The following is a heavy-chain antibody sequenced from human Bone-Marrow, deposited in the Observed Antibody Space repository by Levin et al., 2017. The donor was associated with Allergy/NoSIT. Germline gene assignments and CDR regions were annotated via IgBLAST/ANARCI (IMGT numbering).Heavy chain of an antibody. CDR1: GFRFDEFA. D-gene: IGHD6-13*01. CDR3: AKDDSSSWFNWLDT. Sequence: GGSLRLSCAASGFRFDEFAMHWVRQPPGKGLEWVSGISWNKGNIGYADSVKGRFTISRDNAKNFLYLQMNSLRPEDTALYYCAKDDSSSWFNWLDTWGQGTLVTVSS. CDR2: ISWNKGNI. V-gene: IGHV3-9*01. J-gene: IGHJ5*02.